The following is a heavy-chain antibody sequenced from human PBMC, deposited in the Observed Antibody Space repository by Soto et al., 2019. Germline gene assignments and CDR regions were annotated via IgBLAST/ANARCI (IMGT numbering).Heavy chain of an antibody. Sequence: SVKVSCKSYGYTITSYHISCVRQAPGQGLEWMGWISAYNGNTNYAQKLQGRVTMTTDTSTSTAYMELRSLRSDDTAVYYCARWALEYEVGSWFDPWGQGTLVTVSS. D-gene: IGHD6-6*01. CDR3: ARWALEYEVGSWFDP. CDR1: GYTITSYH. J-gene: IGHJ5*02. CDR2: ISAYNGNT. V-gene: IGHV1-18*01.